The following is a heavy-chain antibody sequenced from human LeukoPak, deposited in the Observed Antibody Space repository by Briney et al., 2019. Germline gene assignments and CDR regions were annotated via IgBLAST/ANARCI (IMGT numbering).Heavy chain of an antibody. Sequence: PGGSLRLSCAASGFTFSSYAMSWVRQAPGKGLEWVSAISGSGGSTYYADSVRGRFTISRDNSKNTLYLQMNSLRAEDTAVYYCARAPYQLLSPGWFDPWGQGTLVTVSS. D-gene: IGHD2-2*01. J-gene: IGHJ5*02. CDR1: GFTFSSYA. CDR3: ARAPYQLLSPGWFDP. CDR2: ISGSGGST. V-gene: IGHV3-23*01.